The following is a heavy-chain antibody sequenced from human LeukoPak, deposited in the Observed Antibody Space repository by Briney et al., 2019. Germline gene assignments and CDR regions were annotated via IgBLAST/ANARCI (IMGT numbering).Heavy chain of an antibody. CDR3: ARGPTISETGYFDY. Sequence: SETLSLTCAVYGGSFSTYYWSWIRQSPGKGLEWIAEINHRGDTNYNPSVKSRVTISVDTSKSQLSLKVSSLTAADTAVYYCARGPTISETGYFDYWGQGTLVTVSS. V-gene: IGHV4-34*01. J-gene: IGHJ4*03. D-gene: IGHD1-1*01. CDR2: INHRGDT. CDR1: GGSFSTYY.